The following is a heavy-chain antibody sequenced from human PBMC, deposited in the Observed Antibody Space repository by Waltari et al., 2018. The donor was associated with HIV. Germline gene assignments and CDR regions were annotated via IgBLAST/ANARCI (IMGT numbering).Heavy chain of an antibody. V-gene: IGHV4-34*01. CDR3: ARAGDIVVVPAAKRYFDY. CDR2: INHSGST. J-gene: IGHJ4*02. CDR1: GGSFSGYY. Sequence: QVQLQQWGAGLLKPSETLSLTCAVYGGSFSGYYWSWIRQPPGKGLEWIGEINHSGSTNYNPSLKSRVTISVDTSKNQFSLKLSSVTAADTAVYYCARAGDIVVVPAAKRYFDYWGQGTLVTVSS. D-gene: IGHD2-2*01.